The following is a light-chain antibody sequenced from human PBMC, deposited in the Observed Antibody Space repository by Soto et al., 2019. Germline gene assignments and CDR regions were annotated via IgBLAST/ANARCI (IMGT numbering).Light chain of an antibody. Sequence: EIVLTQSPGTLSLSPGERATLSCRASQSVSSSSLAWYQQKPGQAPRLLVYGASSRATGIPDRFSGSGSGTGFSLAISRLEPEDFGVYYCQQEGGSPLVAFGQGTKLEI. CDR1: QSVSSSS. CDR3: QQEGGSPLVA. J-gene: IGKJ2*01. CDR2: GAS. V-gene: IGKV3-20*01.